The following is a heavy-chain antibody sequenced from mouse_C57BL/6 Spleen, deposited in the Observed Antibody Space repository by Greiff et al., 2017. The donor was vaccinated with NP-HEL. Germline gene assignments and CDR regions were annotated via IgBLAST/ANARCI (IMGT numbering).Heavy chain of an antibody. CDR2: IYPGSGST. CDR1: GYTFTSYW. D-gene: IGHD1-1*01. CDR3: AKYGSSPRAMDY. V-gene: IGHV1-55*01. J-gene: IGHJ4*01. Sequence: VQLQQPGAELVKPGASVKMSCKASGYTFTSYWITWVKQRPGQGLEWIGDIYPGSGSTNYNEKFKSKATLTVDTSSSTAYMQLSSLTSEDSAVYYCAKYGSSPRAMDYWGQGTSVTVSS.